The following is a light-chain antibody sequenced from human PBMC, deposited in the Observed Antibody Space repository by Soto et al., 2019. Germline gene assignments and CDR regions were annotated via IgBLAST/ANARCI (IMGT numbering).Light chain of an antibody. Sequence: QSALTQPASVSGSLGQSITISCIGTSSNIGSYNLVSWYQHQPGKAPKIMIFEGSKRPSGVSNRFSGSRSGNTASLTISGLQAEDEADYYCCSFAGSGTQYVFGIGTKVTVL. CDR2: EGS. CDR1: SSNIGSYNL. CDR3: CSFAGSGTQYV. J-gene: IGLJ1*01. V-gene: IGLV2-23*01.